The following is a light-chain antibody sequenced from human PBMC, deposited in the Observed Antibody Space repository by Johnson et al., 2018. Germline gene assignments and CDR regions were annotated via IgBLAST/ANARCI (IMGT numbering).Light chain of an antibody. J-gene: IGLJ1*01. CDR2: ENN. Sequence: QSVLTQPPSVSAAPGQKVTISCSGSSSNIGNNYVSWYQQLPGTAPNLLIYENNKRPSGIPDRFSGSKSGTSATLGITGLQTGDEADYYCGTWDSSLSAGNVFGTATKVTVL. CDR3: GTWDSSLSAGNV. V-gene: IGLV1-51*02. CDR1: SSNIGNNY.